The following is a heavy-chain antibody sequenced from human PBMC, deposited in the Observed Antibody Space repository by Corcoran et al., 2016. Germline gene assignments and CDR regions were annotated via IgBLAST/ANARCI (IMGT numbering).Heavy chain of an antibody. CDR3: ARGGLVATIAGDLDY. J-gene: IGHJ4*02. Sequence: QLQLQESGPGLVKPSETLSLTCTVSGGSISSSTYYWGWIRQPPGKGLEWIGTIYYNGSTYYNPALKSRVTLSVDTSKNQFSLKLSSVTAADTAVYSCARGGLVATIAGDLDYWGQGTLVTVSS. CDR1: GGSISSSTYY. D-gene: IGHD5-12*01. CDR2: IYYNGST. V-gene: IGHV4-39*01.